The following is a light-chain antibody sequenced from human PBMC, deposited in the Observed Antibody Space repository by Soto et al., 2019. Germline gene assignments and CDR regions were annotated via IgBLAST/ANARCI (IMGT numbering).Light chain of an antibody. Sequence: SVLTQPPSVSGAPGQRVTISCTGSSSNIGAGYDVQWYQQLPGTVPKLLIYASNNRPSGVPDRFSGSKSDTSASLAITGLQAEDEADYYCQSFDSSLTVWVFGGGTQLTVL. J-gene: IGLJ3*02. CDR2: ASN. V-gene: IGLV1-40*01. CDR1: SSNIGAGYD. CDR3: QSFDSSLTVWV.